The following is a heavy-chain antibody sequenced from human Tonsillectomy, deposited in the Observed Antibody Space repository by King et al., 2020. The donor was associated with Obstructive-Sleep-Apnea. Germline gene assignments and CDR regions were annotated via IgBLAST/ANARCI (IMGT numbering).Heavy chain of an antibody. CDR2: ISYDGSNK. CDR1: GFTFSSYA. CDR3: AKFSYYDSSGSYPRPLDY. V-gene: IGHV3-30*04. Sequence: VQLVESGGGVVQPGRSLRLSCAASGFTFSSYAMHWVRQAPGKGLEWVAFISYDGSNKYYADSVKGRFTISRDNSKNTLYLQMNSLRAEDTAVYYCAKFSYYDSSGSYPRPLDYWGQGTLVTVSS. D-gene: IGHD3-22*01. J-gene: IGHJ4*02.